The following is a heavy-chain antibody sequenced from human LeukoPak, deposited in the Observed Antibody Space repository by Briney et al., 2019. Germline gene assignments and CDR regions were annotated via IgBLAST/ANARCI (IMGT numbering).Heavy chain of an antibody. D-gene: IGHD3-9*01. CDR3: ARGALRYFDWLKKDYYYMDV. CDR1: GGSINTYY. Sequence: SETLSLTCTVSGGSINTYYWSWIRQPPGKGLEWIGYIYYSGSTNYNPSLKSRVTLSMDTSKNQFSLRLSSVTAADTAVYYCARGALRYFDWLKKDYYYMDVWGKGTTVTISS. CDR2: IYYSGST. J-gene: IGHJ6*03. V-gene: IGHV4-59*01.